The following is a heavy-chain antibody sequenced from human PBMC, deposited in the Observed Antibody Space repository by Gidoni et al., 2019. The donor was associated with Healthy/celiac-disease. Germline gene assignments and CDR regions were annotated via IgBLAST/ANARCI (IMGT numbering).Heavy chain of an antibody. J-gene: IGHJ4*02. CDR2: ISGSGGST. CDR3: AKDRDGYNSPVDY. D-gene: IGHD5-12*01. V-gene: IGHV3-23*01. CDR1: GFTFSSYA. Sequence: EGQLLEPGGGLAQPGGSLRLACAASGFTFSSYAIRWVRQATGKGREWFSAISGSGGSTYYADSVKGRFTISRDNSKNTLYLQMNSLRAEDTAVYYCAKDRDGYNSPVDYWGQGTLFTVSS.